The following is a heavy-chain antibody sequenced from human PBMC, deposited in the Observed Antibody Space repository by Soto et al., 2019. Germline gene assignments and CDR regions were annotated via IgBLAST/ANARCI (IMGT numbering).Heavy chain of an antibody. V-gene: IGHV3-21*01. CDR1: GFTFSSYS. D-gene: IGHD6-13*01. CDR2: ISSSSSYI. Sequence: EVQLVESGGGLVKPGGSLRLSCAASGFTFSSYSMNWVRQAPGKGLEWVSSISSSSSYIYYADSVKGRFTISRDNAKNSLYRQMNSLRAEDTAVYYCARGSIAAPYGMDVWGQGTTVTVSS. J-gene: IGHJ6*02. CDR3: ARGSIAAPYGMDV.